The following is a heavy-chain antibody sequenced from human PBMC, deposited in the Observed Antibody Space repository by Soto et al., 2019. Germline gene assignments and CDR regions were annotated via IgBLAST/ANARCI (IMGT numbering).Heavy chain of an antibody. CDR2: ISGSGGST. J-gene: IGHJ3*02. V-gene: IGHV3-23*01. CDR3: AKVLGVLRFLEWLPRFDI. Sequence: PGGSLRLSCAASGFTFSSYAMSWVRQAPGKGLEWVSAISGSGGSTYYADSVKGRFTISRDNSKNTLYLQMNSLRAEDTAVYYCAKVLGVLRFLEWLPRFDIWAQGTMVTGSS. CDR1: GFTFSSYA. D-gene: IGHD3-3*01.